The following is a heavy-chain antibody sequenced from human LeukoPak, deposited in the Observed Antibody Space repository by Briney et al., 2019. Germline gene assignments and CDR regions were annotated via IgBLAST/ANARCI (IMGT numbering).Heavy chain of an antibody. CDR2: IYSSGSA. J-gene: IGHJ4*02. V-gene: IGHV4-39*01. CDR1: GGSISSSRHY. D-gene: IGHD3-3*01. Sequence: SETLSLTCDVSGGSISSSRHYWGWIRPPPGKGLEWIGTIYSSGSAYYNPSLRARVTISVDTSKNQFSLKLDSVTAADTAVYYCARVVRTSGYYSNPKSGSFDFWGQGTLVTVSS. CDR3: ARVVRTSGYYSNPKSGSFDF.